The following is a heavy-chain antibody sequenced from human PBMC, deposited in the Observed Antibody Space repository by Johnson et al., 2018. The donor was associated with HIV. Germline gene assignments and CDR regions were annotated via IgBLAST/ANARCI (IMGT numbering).Heavy chain of an antibody. CDR2: ISSGSHSI. CDR1: GFAFSDYY. J-gene: IGHJ3*02. V-gene: IGHV3-11*04. CDR3: ARGTWEEPHSFDM. D-gene: IGHD1-1*01. Sequence: QVQLVESGGGLVKPGGSLRLSCAASGFAFSDYYMALIRQAPGKGLEWVSFISSGSHSIYYADSVKGRFTVSRDNSKNSLYLQMNSLRAEDTAVYYCARGTWEEPHSFDMWGQGTMVTVSS.